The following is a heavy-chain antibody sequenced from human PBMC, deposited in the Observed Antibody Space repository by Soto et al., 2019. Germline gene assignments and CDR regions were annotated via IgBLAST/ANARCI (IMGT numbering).Heavy chain of an antibody. CDR1: VYTFTSYG. CDR3: ARDPGKRDIPSWRSDI. V-gene: IGHV1-18*01. CDR2: ISAYNGNT. Sequence: ASVKVSCKASVYTFTSYGSSWVRQAPGQGLEWMGWISAYNGNTNYAQKLQGRVTMTTDTSTSTAYMELRSLRSDDTAVYYCARDPGKRDIPSWRSDIWGQGTMVTVSS. D-gene: IGHD2-15*01. J-gene: IGHJ3*02.